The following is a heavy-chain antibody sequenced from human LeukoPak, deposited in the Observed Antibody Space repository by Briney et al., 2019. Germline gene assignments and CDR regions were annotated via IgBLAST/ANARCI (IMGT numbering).Heavy chain of an antibody. CDR3: AKAGYSSGEYYFDY. V-gene: IGHV3-48*01. D-gene: IGHD6-19*01. Sequence: GGSLRLSCAASGFTFSSYSMNWVRQAPGKGLEWVSYISSSSSTIYYADSVKGRFTISRDNSKNTLYLQMNSLRAEDTAVYYCAKAGYSSGEYYFDYWGQGTLVTVSS. CDR1: GFTFSSYS. CDR2: ISSSSSTI. J-gene: IGHJ4*02.